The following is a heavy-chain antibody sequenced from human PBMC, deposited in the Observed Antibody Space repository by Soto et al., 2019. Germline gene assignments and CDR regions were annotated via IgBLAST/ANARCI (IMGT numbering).Heavy chain of an antibody. Sequence: QVQLQESGSRLVRPSQTLSLTCSVSGGSVNSGGYSWSWIRQPPGKGLEWMGFISPSGSPAYNPSLKSRVTISVDRSNNPISLEFSAVNAAATAVYYCARGVLAWGPGTLVTVSS. CDR2: ISPSGSP. J-gene: IGHJ5*02. V-gene: IGHV4-30-2*01. CDR3: ARGVLA. D-gene: IGHD2-8*01. CDR1: GGSVNSGGYS.